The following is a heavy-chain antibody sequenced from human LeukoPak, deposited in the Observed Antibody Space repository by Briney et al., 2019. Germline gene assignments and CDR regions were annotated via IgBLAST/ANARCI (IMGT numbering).Heavy chain of an antibody. Sequence: SETLSLTCAVYGGSFSGYYWSWIRQPPGKGLEWIGEINHSGSTNYNPSLKSRVTISVDTSKSQFSLKLSSVTAADTAVYYCARGLRITMVRGVSFPDYWGQGTLVTVSS. CDR3: ARGLRITMVRGVSFPDY. J-gene: IGHJ4*02. D-gene: IGHD3-10*01. V-gene: IGHV4-34*01. CDR1: GGSFSGYY. CDR2: INHSGST.